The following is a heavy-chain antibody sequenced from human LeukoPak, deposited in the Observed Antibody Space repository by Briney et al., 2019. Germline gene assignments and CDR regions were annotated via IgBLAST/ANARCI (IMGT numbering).Heavy chain of an antibody. CDR2: ISYDGSNK. J-gene: IGHJ5*02. V-gene: IGHV3-30*04. CDR3: ARADVRAVEDWFDP. Sequence: GGSLRLSCAASGFTFSSYAMHWVRQAPGKGLEWVAVISYDGSNKYYADSVKGRFTISRDNAKNSLYLQMNSLRAEDTAVYYCARADVRAVEDWFDPWGQGTLVTVSS. D-gene: IGHD5-24*01. CDR1: GFTFSSYA.